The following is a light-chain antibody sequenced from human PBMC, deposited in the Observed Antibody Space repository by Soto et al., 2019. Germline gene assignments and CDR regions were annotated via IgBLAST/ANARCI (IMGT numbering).Light chain of an antibody. V-gene: IGLV2-14*01. J-gene: IGLJ2*01. CDR2: DVS. CDR3: SSYASSSTVL. Sequence: QCALTQPASVSGSPGQSITISCTGTSGDIGGYNYVSWYQQYPGKAPELMIYDVSNRPSGVSNRFSGSKSGNTASLTISGLQAEDEADYYCSSYASSSTVLFGGGTKLTVL. CDR1: SGDIGGYNY.